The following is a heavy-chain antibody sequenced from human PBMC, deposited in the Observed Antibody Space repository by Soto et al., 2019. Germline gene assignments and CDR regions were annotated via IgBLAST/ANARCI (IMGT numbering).Heavy chain of an antibody. CDR2: INAGNGNT. D-gene: IGHD6-6*01. CDR1: GYTFTSYA. CDR3: ARDLVKSVRIAARPGPMAV. Sequence: ASVKVSCKASGYTFTSYAMHWVRQAPGQRLEWMGWINAGNGNTKYSQKFQGRVTITRDTSASTAYMELSSLRSEDTAVYYCARDLVKSVRIAARPGPMAVWGKGTTVTVSS. V-gene: IGHV1-3*01. J-gene: IGHJ6*03.